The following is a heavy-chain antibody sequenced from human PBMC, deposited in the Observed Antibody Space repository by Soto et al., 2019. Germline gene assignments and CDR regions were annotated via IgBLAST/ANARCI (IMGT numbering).Heavy chain of an antibody. V-gene: IGHV4-31*03. CDR2: IYYSGST. CDR3: ARGGGTRRREYYGMDV. Sequence: SETLSLTCTVSGGSISSGGYYWSWIRQHPGKGLECIVNIYYSGSTFYNPSLKSRVTISVDTSKNQFSLKLSSVTAADTAVYYCARGGGTRRREYYGMDVWGQGTTVTVS. CDR1: GGSISSGGYY. J-gene: IGHJ6*02. D-gene: IGHD3-16*01.